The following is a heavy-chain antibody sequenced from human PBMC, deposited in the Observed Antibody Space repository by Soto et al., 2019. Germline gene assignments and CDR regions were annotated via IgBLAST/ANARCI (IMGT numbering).Heavy chain of an antibody. CDR3: AKDVKGTTSTYYFDY. CDR1: GFTFSNNA. V-gene: IGHV3-23*01. Sequence: GSLRLSCAASGFTFSNNAMSWVRQAPGKGLEWVSAISGSGGSTHYADSVKGRFTISRDNSKNTLYLQMNSLRAEDKAVYYCAKDVKGTTSTYYFDYWGQGTLVTVSS. J-gene: IGHJ4*02. D-gene: IGHD1-7*01. CDR2: ISGSGGST.